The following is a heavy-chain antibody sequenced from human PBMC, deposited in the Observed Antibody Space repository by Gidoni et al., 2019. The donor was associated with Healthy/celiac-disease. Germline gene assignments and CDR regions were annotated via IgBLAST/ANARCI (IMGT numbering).Heavy chain of an antibody. D-gene: IGHD4-17*01. V-gene: IGHV3-30*18. CDR1: GFTFSSYG. CDR3: AKEVGDRYYYYYYMDV. J-gene: IGHJ6*03. CDR2: ISYDGSNK. Sequence: QVQLVESGGGVVQPGRSLRLSCAASGFTFSSYGMHWVRQAPGKGLEWVAVISYDGSNKYYADSVKGRFTISRDNSKNTLYLQMNSLRAEDTAVYYCAKEVGDRYYYYYYMDVWGKGTTVTVSS.